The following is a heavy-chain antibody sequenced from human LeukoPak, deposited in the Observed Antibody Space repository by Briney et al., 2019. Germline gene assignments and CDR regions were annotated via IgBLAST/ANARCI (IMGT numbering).Heavy chain of an antibody. CDR2: IYYSGRT. CDR1: GGSISSSSYY. Sequence: SETLSLTCTVSGGSISSSSYYWGWIRQPPGKGLEWIGSIYYSGRTYYNPSLKTRVTVSLDTSKNQFSLNLISVTAADTAVYYCARSPQGTATTANWLDPWGQGTLVTVSS. V-gene: IGHV4-39*07. CDR3: ARSPQGTATTANWLDP. D-gene: IGHD4-17*01. J-gene: IGHJ5*02.